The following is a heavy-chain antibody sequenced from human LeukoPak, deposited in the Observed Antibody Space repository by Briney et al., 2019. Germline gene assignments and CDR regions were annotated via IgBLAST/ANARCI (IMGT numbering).Heavy chain of an antibody. J-gene: IGHJ4*02. D-gene: IGHD4-23*01. Sequence: GASVKVSCKASGGTFSSYAISWVRQAPGQGLEWMGGIIPIFGTANYAQKFQGRVTITADESTSTAYMELSSLRSEDTAVYYCARVKEYGGNSGVSYYFDYWGQGTLVTVSS. CDR1: GGTFSSYA. V-gene: IGHV1-69*13. CDR2: IIPIFGTA. CDR3: ARVKEYGGNSGVSYYFDY.